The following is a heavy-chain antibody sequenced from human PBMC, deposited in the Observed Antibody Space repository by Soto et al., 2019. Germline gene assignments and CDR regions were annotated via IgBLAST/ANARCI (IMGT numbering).Heavy chain of an antibody. CDR1: GYTFSSYW. J-gene: IGHJ4*02. CDR3: AREKYWYSSGSIDY. D-gene: IGHD6-19*01. Sequence: EVQLVESGGGLVQPGGSLRLSCAACGYTFSSYWMHWVRQAPGKGLVWVSRINSDGSSTSYADSVKGRFTISRDNAKNTLYLQMNSLRAEDTAVYYCAREKYWYSSGSIDYWGQGTLVTASS. V-gene: IGHV3-74*01. CDR2: INSDGSST.